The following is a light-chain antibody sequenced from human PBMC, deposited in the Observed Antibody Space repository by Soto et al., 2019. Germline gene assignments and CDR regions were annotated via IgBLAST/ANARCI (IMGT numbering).Light chain of an antibody. Sequence: EIVLTQSPGTLSLSPGERATLSCRASQSVSSNLAWHQQKPGQAPRILMYDASTRATGISARFSGSGSGTEVTLTISSLQSEDFAVYYCQQYHNWPITVGQGTRLEIK. J-gene: IGKJ5*01. CDR1: QSVSSN. CDR2: DAS. CDR3: QQYHNWPIT. V-gene: IGKV3-15*01.